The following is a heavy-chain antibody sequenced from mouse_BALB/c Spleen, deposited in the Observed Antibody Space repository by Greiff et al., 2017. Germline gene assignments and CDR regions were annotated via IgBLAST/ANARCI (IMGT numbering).Heavy chain of an antibody. D-gene: IGHD2-1*01. CDR2: ISSGGSYT. V-gene: IGHV5-9-3*01. Sequence: EVKLVESGGGLVKPGGSLKLSCAASGFTFSSYAMSWVRQTPEKRLEWVATISSGGSYTYYPDSVKGRFTISRDNAKNTLYLQMSSLRSEDTAMYYCARLDGNYVSMDYWGQGTSVTVSS. CDR1: GFTFSSYA. J-gene: IGHJ4*01. CDR3: ARLDGNYVSMDY.